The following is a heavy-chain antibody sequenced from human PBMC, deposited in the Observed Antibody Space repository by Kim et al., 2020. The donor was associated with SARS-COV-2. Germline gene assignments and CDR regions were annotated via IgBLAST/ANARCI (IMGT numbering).Heavy chain of an antibody. D-gene: IGHD1-26*01. V-gene: IGHV4-59*01. Sequence: SETLSLTCNVSGGSINNYHWSWIRQPPGNELEWIGYRYYSGGPNYNPSLESRVTISVDTSKNHFSLKLSSVTAAATAVDYCARARGYRGPIFDYWGQGILVPVST. CDR1: GGSINNYH. CDR3: ARARGYRGPIFDY. J-gene: IGHJ4*02. CDR2: RYYSGGP.